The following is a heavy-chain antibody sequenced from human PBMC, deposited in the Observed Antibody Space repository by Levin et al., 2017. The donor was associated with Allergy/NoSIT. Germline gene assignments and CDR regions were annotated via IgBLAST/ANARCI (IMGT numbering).Heavy chain of an antibody. D-gene: IGHD5-24*01. CDR1: GFIVSNNF. J-gene: IGHJ3*02. CDR3: ARERRDGYRFWRAFDI. V-gene: IGHV3-66*01. CDR2: LYSDGST. Sequence: HPGGSLRLSCAASGFIVSNNFMSWVRQAPGKGLEWISVLYSDGSTYYADSVKGRFTISRDNSRDTLYLQMNSLRVEDTAVYYCARERRDGYRFWRAFDIWGQGTMVTLSS.